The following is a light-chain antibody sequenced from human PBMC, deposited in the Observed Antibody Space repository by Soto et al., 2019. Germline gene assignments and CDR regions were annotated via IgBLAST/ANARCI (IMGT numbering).Light chain of an antibody. CDR2: WAP. V-gene: IGKV4-1*01. CDR1: QSVLYSSNNQNY. CDR3: QQYYSTPLT. Sequence: DIVMTQSPDSLAVSLGEGATINCRSSQSVLYSSNNQNYLAWYQQKPGQPPKLLIYWAPTRESGVPDRFSGSGSGTDFTLTISSLQAEDVAVYYCQQYYSTPLTFGQGTKVEIK. J-gene: IGKJ1*01.